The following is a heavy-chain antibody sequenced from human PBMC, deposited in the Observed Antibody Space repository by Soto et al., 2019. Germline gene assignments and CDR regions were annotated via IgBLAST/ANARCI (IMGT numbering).Heavy chain of an antibody. CDR3: AREEIVGATDAFDI. J-gene: IGHJ3*02. CDR1: VFTFSSDS. V-gene: IGHV3-21*01. CDR2: ISSSSSYI. D-gene: IGHD1-26*01. Sequence: WWSLRRSCSASVFTFSSDSMNWFRQAPGKGLEWVSSISSSSSYIYYADSVKGRFTISRDNAKNSLYLQMNSLRAEDTAVYYCAREEIVGATDAFDIWGQGTMVTVSS.